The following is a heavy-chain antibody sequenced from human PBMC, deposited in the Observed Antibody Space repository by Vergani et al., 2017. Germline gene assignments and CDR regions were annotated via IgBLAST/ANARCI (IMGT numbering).Heavy chain of an antibody. CDR1: GGSFSGYY. CDR2: INHSGST. D-gene: IGHD5-18*01. J-gene: IGHJ5*02. CDR3: ARGLQLWFIWNYLHGSNWFDP. Sequence: QVQLQQWGAGLLKPSETLSLTCAVYGGSFSGYYWSWIRQPPGKGLEWIGEINHSGSTNYNPSLKSRVTISVDTSKNQFSLKLSSVTAADTAVYYCARGLQLWFIWNYLHGSNWFDPWGQGTLVTVSS. V-gene: IGHV4-34*01.